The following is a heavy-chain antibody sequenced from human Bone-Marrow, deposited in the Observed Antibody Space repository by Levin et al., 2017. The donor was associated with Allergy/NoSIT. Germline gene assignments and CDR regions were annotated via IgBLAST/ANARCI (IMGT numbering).Heavy chain of an antibody. D-gene: IGHD2-15*01. J-gene: IGHJ6*03. V-gene: IGHV3-48*02. CDR2: ISSSSSTI. CDR1: GFTFSIYN. Sequence: GESLKISCAASGFTFSIYNMNWVSQAPGKGLEWVSYISSSSSTIYYTDSVKGRFTISRDNAKNSLYLQMNSLRDEDTAVYYCARDILYYSFYMDVWGKGTTVTVSS. CDR3: ARDILYYSFYMDV.